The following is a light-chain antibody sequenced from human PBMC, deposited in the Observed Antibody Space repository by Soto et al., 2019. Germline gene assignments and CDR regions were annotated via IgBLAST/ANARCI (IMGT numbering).Light chain of an antibody. CDR3: QQSNSYPRT. J-gene: IGKJ1*01. CDR1: QSISTW. V-gene: IGKV1-5*03. Sequence: DIQMTQSPSTLSASVGDRVTITCRASQSISTWLAWYQQKAGKAPKLLIYKASSLESGVPSRFSGSGSGTDFTLTISSLQPDDFATYYCQQSNSYPRTFGQGTKVEIK. CDR2: KAS.